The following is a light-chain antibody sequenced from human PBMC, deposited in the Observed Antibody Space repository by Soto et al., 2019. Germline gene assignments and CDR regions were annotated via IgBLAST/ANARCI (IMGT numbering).Light chain of an antibody. CDR1: ERVATSY. V-gene: IGKV3-20*01. J-gene: IGKJ2*01. CDR3: QQYGRSPLYT. Sequence: DIVLTQSPVILSLSPGDSATLSCRASERVATSYFAWYQQRRGQAPTLLIYDTPTRATGVPDRFTGSGSGTEFTLTISSVEPEDFAVYYCQQYGRSPLYTFGQGTQLEI. CDR2: DTP.